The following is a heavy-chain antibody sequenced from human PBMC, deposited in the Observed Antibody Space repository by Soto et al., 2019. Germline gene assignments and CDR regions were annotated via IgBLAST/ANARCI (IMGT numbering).Heavy chain of an antibody. V-gene: IGHV4-30-4*01. J-gene: IGHJ5*02. CDR2: IYYSGNT. Sequence: PSETLSLTCSVSGGSISSGYYYWSWIRQPPGKGLEWIGNIYYSGNTYYNPSLKSRLIISIDTSKNQFSLKVGSVTAADTAVYFCAREERKGIISWFDPWGQGTPVTVSS. CDR3: AREERKGIISWFDP. CDR1: GGSISSGYYY. D-gene: IGHD2-21*01.